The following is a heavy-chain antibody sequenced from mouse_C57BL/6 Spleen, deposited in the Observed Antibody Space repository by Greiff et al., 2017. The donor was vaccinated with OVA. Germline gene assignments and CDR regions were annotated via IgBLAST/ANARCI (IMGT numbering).Heavy chain of an antibody. CDR3: ASSQLGSAMDD. D-gene: IGHD4-1*02. CDR2: IWSGGST. Sequence: QVQLKESGPGLVQPSQSLSITCTVSGFSFTSYGVHWVRQSPGKGLEWLGVIWSGGSTDYNAAFISRLSISKNNSKSQVFFRMNSLQADDAAIYCCASSQLGSAMDDWGQGTSVTVSS. CDR1: GFSFTSYG. V-gene: IGHV2-2*01. J-gene: IGHJ4*01.